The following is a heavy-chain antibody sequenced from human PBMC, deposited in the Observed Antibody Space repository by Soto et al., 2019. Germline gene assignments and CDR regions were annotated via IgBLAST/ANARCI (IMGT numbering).Heavy chain of an antibody. CDR1: GFTFSSYD. D-gene: IGHD4-17*01. Sequence: EVQLVESGGGLVQPGGSLRLSCAASGFTFSSYDMYWVRQATGKGLEWVSAIGTAGDPYYPGSVKGRFTISRENAKNSLYLQMNSLRAGDTAVYYCARGQLGYGGDYWYFDLWGRGTLVTVSS. CDR3: ARGQLGYGGDYWYFDL. J-gene: IGHJ2*01. CDR2: IGTAGDP. V-gene: IGHV3-13*05.